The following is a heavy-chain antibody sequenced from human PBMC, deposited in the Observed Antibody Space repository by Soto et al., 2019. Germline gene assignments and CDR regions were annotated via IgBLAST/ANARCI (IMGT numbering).Heavy chain of an antibody. V-gene: IGHV3-33*01. Sequence: QVQLVESGGGVVQPGRSLRLSCAASGFTFSSYGMHWVRQAPGKGLEWVAVIWYDGSNKYYADSVKGRFTISRDNCKNTLYLQMNIRRAEDTAVYYCARDLITGTRPLGYWGQGTLVTVSS. J-gene: IGHJ4*02. CDR2: IWYDGSNK. CDR3: ARDLITGTRPLGY. D-gene: IGHD1-7*01. CDR1: GFTFSSYG.